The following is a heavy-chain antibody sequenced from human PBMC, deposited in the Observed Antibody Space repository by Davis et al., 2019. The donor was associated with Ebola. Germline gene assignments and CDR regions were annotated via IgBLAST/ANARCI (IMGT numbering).Heavy chain of an antibody. J-gene: IGHJ6*02. D-gene: IGHD3-3*01. CDR2: ISSSSSYI. V-gene: IGHV3-21*01. CDR3: ARDGKSITIFGVVINEDYYYYGMDV. CDR1: GFTFSSYS. Sequence: GESLKISCAASGFTFSSYSMNWVRQAPGKGLEWVSSISSSSSYIYYADSVKGRFTISRDNAKNSLYLQMNSLRAEDTAVYYCARDGKSITIFGVVINEDYYYYGMDVWGQGTTVTVSS.